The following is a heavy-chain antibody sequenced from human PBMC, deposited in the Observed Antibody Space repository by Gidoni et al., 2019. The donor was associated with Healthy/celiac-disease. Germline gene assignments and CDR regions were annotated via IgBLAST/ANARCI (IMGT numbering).Heavy chain of an antibody. Sequence: QLQLQESRPGLVQPSDTLSLTCTVSGGSISSSSYYWGWIRQPPGKGLEWIGSINYSGSTYYNPSLKSRVTISVDTSKTQFSLKLSSVTAADTAVYYCAGGEDRFDPWGQGTLVTVSS. CDR2: INYSGST. J-gene: IGHJ5*02. CDR3: AGGEDRFDP. CDR1: GGSISSSSYY. V-gene: IGHV4-39*01. D-gene: IGHD3-10*01.